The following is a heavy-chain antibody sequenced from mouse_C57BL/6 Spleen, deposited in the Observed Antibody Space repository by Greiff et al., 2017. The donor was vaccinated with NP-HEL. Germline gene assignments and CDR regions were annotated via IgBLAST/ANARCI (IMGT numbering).Heavy chain of an antibody. Sequence: VQLKQSGPELVKPGASVKMSCKASGYTFTDYNMHWVKQSHGKSLEWIGYINPNNGGTSYNQKFKGKATLTVNKSSSTAYMELRSLTSEDSAVYYCARYYDYDGPYAMDYWGQGTSVTVSS. D-gene: IGHD2-4*01. J-gene: IGHJ4*01. CDR2: INPNNGGT. CDR1: GYTFTDYN. CDR3: ARYYDYDGPYAMDY. V-gene: IGHV1-22*01.